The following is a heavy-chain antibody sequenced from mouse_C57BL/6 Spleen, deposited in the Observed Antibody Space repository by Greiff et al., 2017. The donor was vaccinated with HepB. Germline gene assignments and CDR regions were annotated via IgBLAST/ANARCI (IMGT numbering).Heavy chain of an antibody. CDR3: ARGESNMGYFDV. CDR1: GYTFTSYW. D-gene: IGHD2-5*01. Sequence: VQLQQPGAELVKPGASVKLSCKASGYTFTSYWMHWVKQRPGQGLEWIGMIHPNSGSTNYNEKFKSKATLTVDKSSSTAYMQLSSLTSEDSAVYYCARGESNMGYFDVWGTGTTVTVSS. V-gene: IGHV1-64*01. J-gene: IGHJ1*03. CDR2: IHPNSGST.